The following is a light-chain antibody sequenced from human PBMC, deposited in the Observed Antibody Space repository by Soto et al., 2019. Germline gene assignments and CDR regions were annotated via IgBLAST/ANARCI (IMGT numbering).Light chain of an antibody. CDR3: QPYNNWPPT. CDR2: GAS. Sequence: EIVMTQSPATLSVSPGERATLSCRASQSVSSNLAWYQQKPGQAPRLLIYGASTRATGIPARLSGSRSGTEFTLTISRLQSEDFAVYYCQPYNNWPPTFGQGTRLEIK. CDR1: QSVSSN. J-gene: IGKJ5*01. V-gene: IGKV3-15*01.